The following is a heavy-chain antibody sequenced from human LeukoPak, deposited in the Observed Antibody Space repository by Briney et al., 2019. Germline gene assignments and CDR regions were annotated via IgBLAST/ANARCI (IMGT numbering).Heavy chain of an antibody. D-gene: IGHD3-22*01. CDR1: GYTFTGYY. Sequence: ASVKVSCKASGYTFTGYYMHWVRQAPGQGLEWMGWINPKRGDTNYAQKFQGRVTMTRDTSINTVYMELSSLRSEDTAVYYCARGLHLRYYDRSGYFDYWGQGTLVTVSS. V-gene: IGHV1-2*02. CDR2: INPKRGDT. CDR3: ARGLHLRYYDRSGYFDY. J-gene: IGHJ4*02.